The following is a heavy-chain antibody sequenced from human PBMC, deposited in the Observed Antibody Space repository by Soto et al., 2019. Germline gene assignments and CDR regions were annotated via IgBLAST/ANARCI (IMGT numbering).Heavy chain of an antibody. D-gene: IGHD3-10*01. J-gene: IGHJ4*01. CDR3: ARVVGSGNYLFDY. Sequence: PSETLSLTCTVSGGSITSRNWWTWVRQPPGKGLEWIGEIYLSGATYYNPSLTSRVTISLDKSKNQFSLNLTSVTAADTAMYYCARVVGSGNYLFDYWGRGTLVTVSS. CDR1: GGSITSRNW. CDR2: IYLSGAT. V-gene: IGHV4-4*02.